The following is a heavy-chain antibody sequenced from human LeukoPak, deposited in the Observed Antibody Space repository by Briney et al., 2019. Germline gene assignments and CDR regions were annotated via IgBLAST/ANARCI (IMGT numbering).Heavy chain of an antibody. CDR1: GGSTSSSSYF. J-gene: IGHJ5*02. Sequence: PSKTLSLTCTVSGGSTSSSSYFWGWIRQPPGKGLEWIGSISYTGSTYSNPSLKSRVTMSVDTSKNQFSLKLSSVTAADTAVFYCARGVVPAALWQNWFDPWGQGTLVIVSS. CDR3: ARGVVPAALWQNWFDP. V-gene: IGHV4-39*07. CDR2: ISYTGST. D-gene: IGHD2-2*01.